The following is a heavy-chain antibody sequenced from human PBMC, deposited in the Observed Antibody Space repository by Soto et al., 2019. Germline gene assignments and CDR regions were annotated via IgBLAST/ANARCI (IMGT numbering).Heavy chain of an antibody. Sequence: SGPTLVHPTQTLTLTCTFSGFSLSTSEVGVGWIRQPPGKALEWLALIYWNGDKRYSPSLQSRLTITKDTSKNQVVLTLTNMDPVDTATYYCAHGSGLPIPDDAFDIWGQGTMVTVSS. CDR1: GFSLSTSEVG. CDR3: AHGSGLPIPDDAFDI. CDR2: IYWNGDK. J-gene: IGHJ3*02. D-gene: IGHD6-25*01. V-gene: IGHV2-5*01.